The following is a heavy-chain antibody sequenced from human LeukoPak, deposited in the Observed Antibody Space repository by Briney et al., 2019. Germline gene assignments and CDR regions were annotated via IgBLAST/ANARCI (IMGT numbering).Heavy chain of an antibody. D-gene: IGHD4-23*01. CDR2: IENTGTT. CDR3: ARGVGYGGLVDY. CDR1: GFTVGTSY. Sequence: PGGSLRLSCVASGFTVGTSYMTWVRQAPGGGLECVSFIENTGTTYYADSVKGRFTISRDNARNTLYLQMTSLRAEDTAVYYCARGVGYGGLVDYWGQGTLVTVSS. J-gene: IGHJ4*02. V-gene: IGHV3-66*01.